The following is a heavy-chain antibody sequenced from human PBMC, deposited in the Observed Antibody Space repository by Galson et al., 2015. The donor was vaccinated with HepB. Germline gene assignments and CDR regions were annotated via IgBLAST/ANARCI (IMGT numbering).Heavy chain of an antibody. J-gene: IGHJ4*02. CDR2: ISKDGNNK. D-gene: IGHD2-8*02. CDR1: GFTFSAYG. Sequence: SLRLSCAASGFTFSAYGMHWVRQAPGKGLESVAVISKDGNNKNYADSLRGRFTISRDNPKNTLSLQMNSLRTEDTAVYYCARRRCTGGSCYSDYWGQGTLVTVSS. V-gene: IGHV3-30*03. CDR3: ARRRCTGGSCYSDY.